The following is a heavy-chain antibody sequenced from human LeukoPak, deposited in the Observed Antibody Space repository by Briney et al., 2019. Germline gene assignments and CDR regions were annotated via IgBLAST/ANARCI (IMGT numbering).Heavy chain of an antibody. CDR3: ARGGGNGIV. CDR2: INTNTRNP. J-gene: IGHJ6*02. V-gene: IGHV7-4-1*02. D-gene: IGHD2-15*01. CDR1: GYTFTRDA. Sequence: ASVKVSCKASGYTFTRDAMNWVRQAPGQGFEWMGWINTNTRNPTYAQDFTGRFVFSLDTSASTAYLQISSLKAEDTAVYYCARGGGNGIVWGQGTTVTVSS.